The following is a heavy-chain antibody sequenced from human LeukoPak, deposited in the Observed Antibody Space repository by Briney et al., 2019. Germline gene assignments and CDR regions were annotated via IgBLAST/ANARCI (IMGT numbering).Heavy chain of an antibody. J-gene: IGHJ3*02. CDR1: GYAFTSYY. CDR3: ARVRQYYYDSSGGHGGAFDI. V-gene: IGHV1-46*01. Sequence: WASVKVSCKASGYAFTSYYMHWVRQAPGQGLEWMGIINPSGGSTSYAQKFQGRVTMTRDMSTSTVYMELSSLRSEDTAVYYCARVRQYYYDSSGGHGGAFDIWGQGTMVTVSS. D-gene: IGHD3-22*01. CDR2: INPSGGST.